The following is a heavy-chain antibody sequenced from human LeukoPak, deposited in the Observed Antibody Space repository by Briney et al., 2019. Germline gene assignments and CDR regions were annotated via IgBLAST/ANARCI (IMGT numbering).Heavy chain of an antibody. CDR3: ARTVMITFGGVSPKAFDI. Sequence: ASVKVSCKASGYTFTGYYMHWVRQAPGQGLEWMGWINPNSGGTNYAQKFQGRVTVTRDTSISTAYMELSRLRSDDTAVYYCARTVMITFGGVSPKAFDIWGQGTMVTVSS. CDR1: GYTFTGYY. J-gene: IGHJ3*02. V-gene: IGHV1-2*02. D-gene: IGHD3-16*01. CDR2: INPNSGGT.